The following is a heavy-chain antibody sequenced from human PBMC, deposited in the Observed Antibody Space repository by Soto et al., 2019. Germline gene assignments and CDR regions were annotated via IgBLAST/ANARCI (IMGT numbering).Heavy chain of an antibody. CDR2: INHSGST. V-gene: IGHV4-34*01. J-gene: IGHJ5*02. CDR3: ARGQDPRSRRRVNSSSWYSGPWFDP. CDR1: GGSFSGYY. Sequence: PSETLSLTCAVYGGSFSGYYWSWVRQPPGKGLEWIGGINHSGSTNYNPSLKSRVTISVDTSKNQFSLKLSSVTAADTAVYYCARGQDPRSRRRVNSSSWYSGPWFDPWGQGTLVTVSS. D-gene: IGHD6-13*01.